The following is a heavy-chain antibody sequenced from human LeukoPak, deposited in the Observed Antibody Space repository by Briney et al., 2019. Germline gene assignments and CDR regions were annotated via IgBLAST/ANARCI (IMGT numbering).Heavy chain of an antibody. Sequence: GGSLRLSCAASGFTFSSYGMHWVRQAPGKGLKWVAFIRYDGSNKYYADSVKGRFTISRDNSKNTLYLQMNSLRAEDTAVYYWATHPRHILAGYFYHLGQGTLVTVSS. CDR2: IRYDGSNK. D-gene: IGHD3-9*01. CDR3: ATHPRHILAGYFYH. V-gene: IGHV3-30*02. J-gene: IGHJ4*02. CDR1: GFTFSSYG.